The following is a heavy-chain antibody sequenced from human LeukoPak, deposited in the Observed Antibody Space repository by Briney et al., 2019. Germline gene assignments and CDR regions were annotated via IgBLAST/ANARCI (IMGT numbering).Heavy chain of an antibody. V-gene: IGHV3-21*01. CDR1: GFSFSSYS. Sequence: GGSLRLSCAAYGFSFSSYSMNWVRQAPGKGPEWVSTITSSSSNIYYADSVRGRFTISRDNAKNSLHLQMDSLRAEDTAVYYCANNFLLTGVVHWGQGTLVTVSS. D-gene: IGHD2/OR15-2a*01. CDR2: ITSSSSNI. CDR3: ANNFLLTGVVH. J-gene: IGHJ4*02.